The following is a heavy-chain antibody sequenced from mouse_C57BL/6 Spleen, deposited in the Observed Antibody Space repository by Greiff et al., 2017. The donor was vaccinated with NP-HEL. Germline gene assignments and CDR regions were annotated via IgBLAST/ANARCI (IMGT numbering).Heavy chain of an antibody. D-gene: IGHD3-2*02. J-gene: IGHJ4*01. CDR2: IRNKANNHAT. Sequence: EVKLVESGGGLVQPGGSMKLSCAASGFTFSDAWMDWVRQSPEKGLEWVAEIRNKANNHATYYAESVKGRFTISRDDSKSSVYLQMNSLRAEDTGIYYCTRKEGSSGYVGYAMDYWGQGTSVTVSS. CDR1: GFTFSDAW. CDR3: TRKEGSSGYVGYAMDY. V-gene: IGHV6-6*01.